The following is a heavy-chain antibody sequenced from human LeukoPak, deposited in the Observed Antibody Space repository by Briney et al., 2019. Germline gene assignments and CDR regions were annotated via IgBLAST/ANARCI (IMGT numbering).Heavy chain of an antibody. CDR3: ASPSASAFDI. Sequence: SETLSLTCTVSDGSIINNNHYWGWTRQPPGKGLEWIGSISYSGGTAYNPSLRSRVTISVDTSKNQFSLKLSSVTAADTAVYYCASPSASAFDIWGQGTMVTVSS. CDR2: ISYSGGT. J-gene: IGHJ3*02. CDR1: DGSIINNNHY. V-gene: IGHV4-39*01.